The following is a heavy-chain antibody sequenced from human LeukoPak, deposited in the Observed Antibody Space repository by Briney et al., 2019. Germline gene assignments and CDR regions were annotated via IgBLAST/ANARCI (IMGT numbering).Heavy chain of an antibody. CDR3: ARDRGIVGATDLFDY. CDR1: GYTFTGYY. Sequence: ASVKVSCKASGYTFTGYYMHWVRQAPGQGLEWMGWINPNSGGTNYAQKFQGRVTMTRDMSTSTVYMELSSLRSEDTAVYYCARDRGIVGATDLFDYWGQGTLVTVSS. D-gene: IGHD1-26*01. V-gene: IGHV1-2*02. J-gene: IGHJ4*02. CDR2: INPNSGGT.